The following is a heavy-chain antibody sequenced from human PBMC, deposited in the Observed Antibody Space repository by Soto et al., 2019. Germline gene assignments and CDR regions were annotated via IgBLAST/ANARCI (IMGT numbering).Heavy chain of an antibody. D-gene: IGHD6-13*01. CDR2: IIPILGIA. CDR3: ARGGQQLIQVWFDP. CDR1: GGTFSSYT. J-gene: IGHJ5*02. V-gene: IGHV1-69*02. Sequence: QVQLVQSGAEVKKPGSSVKVSCKASGGTFSSYTISWVRQAPGQGLEWMGRIIPILGIANYAQKFQGRVTITADKSTSKSYMELSSLRSEDTAVYYCARGGQQLIQVWFDPWGQGTLVTVSS.